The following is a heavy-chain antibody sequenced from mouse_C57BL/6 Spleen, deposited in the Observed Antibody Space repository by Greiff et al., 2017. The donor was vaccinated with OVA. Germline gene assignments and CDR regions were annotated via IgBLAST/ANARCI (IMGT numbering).Heavy chain of an antibody. Sequence: VQLQQSGAELVRPGSSVKLSCKASGYTFTSYWMHWVKQRPIQGLEWIGNIDPSDSETHYNQKFKDKATLTVDKSSSTAYMQLSSLTSEDSAVYYCARSGYYGSTGYFDVWGTGTTVTVSS. J-gene: IGHJ1*03. D-gene: IGHD1-1*01. CDR2: IDPSDSET. V-gene: IGHV1-52*01. CDR3: ARSGYYGSTGYFDV. CDR1: GYTFTSYW.